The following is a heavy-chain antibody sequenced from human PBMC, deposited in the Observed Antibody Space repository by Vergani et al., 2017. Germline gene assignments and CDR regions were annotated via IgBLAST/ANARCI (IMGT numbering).Heavy chain of an antibody. CDR2: IIPILGIA. CDR1: GGTFSSYT. V-gene: IGHV1-69*02. CDR3: ARQPSNRYSSSWYNWFDA. D-gene: IGHD6-13*01. Sequence: QVQLVQSGAEVNKPGSSLKVSCKASGGTFSSYTISWVRQAPGQGLEWMARIIPILGIANYAQKFQGRVTITADKSTSTAYMERSSLRSEDTAVYYWARQPSNRYSSSWYNWFDAWGQGTLVTVSS. J-gene: IGHJ5*02.